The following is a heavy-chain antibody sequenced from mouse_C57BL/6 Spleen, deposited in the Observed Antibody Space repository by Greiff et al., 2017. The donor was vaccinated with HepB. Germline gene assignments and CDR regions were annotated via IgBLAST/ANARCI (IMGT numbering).Heavy chain of an antibody. CDR2: IDPGDGDT. D-gene: IGHD2-4*01. V-gene: IGHV14-1*01. CDR3: TTGFYDYDGTFAY. J-gene: IGHJ3*01. Sequence: VQLQQSGAELVRPGASVKLSCTASGFNFKDYYMHWVKQRPEQGLEWIGRIDPGDGDTEYAPKFQGKATMTADTSSNTAYLQLSSLTSEDTAVYYCTTGFYDYDGTFAYRGQGTLVTVAA. CDR1: GFNFKDYY.